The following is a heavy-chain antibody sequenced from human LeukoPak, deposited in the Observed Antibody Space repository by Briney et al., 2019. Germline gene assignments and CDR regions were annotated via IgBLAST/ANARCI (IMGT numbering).Heavy chain of an antibody. CDR2: IYYSGST. J-gene: IGHJ4*02. CDR1: GGSISRGDYY. Sequence: SQTLSLTCPLSGGSISRGDYYWSWIRQPPGKGLEWIGYIYYSGSTHYNPSLKSRVTISVDTSKNQFSLKLSSVTAADTAVYYCARAKSEMATIISFDYWGQGTLVTVSS. CDR3: ARAKSEMATIISFDY. D-gene: IGHD5-24*01. V-gene: IGHV4-30-4*08.